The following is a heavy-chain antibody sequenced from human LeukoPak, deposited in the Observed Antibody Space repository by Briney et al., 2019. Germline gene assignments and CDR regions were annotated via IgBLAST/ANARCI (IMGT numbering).Heavy chain of an antibody. Sequence: GGSLRLSCAVAGFTFSSYAMSWVRQAPGKGLEWVSAIDSSGSYTWYDDSVKGRFTISKDNSKNTLYLQMNSLRAEDTAVYYCAKGSAGGRPYYFDYWGQGTLVPVSS. CDR2: IDSSGSYT. D-gene: IGHD6-13*01. V-gene: IGHV3-23*05. CDR1: GFTFSSYA. CDR3: AKGSAGGRPYYFDY. J-gene: IGHJ4*02.